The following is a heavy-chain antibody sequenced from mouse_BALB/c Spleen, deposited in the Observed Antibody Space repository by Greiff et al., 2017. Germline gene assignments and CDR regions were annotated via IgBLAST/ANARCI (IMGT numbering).Heavy chain of an antibody. CDR3: ARWFHSPYYYAMDY. D-gene: IGHD2-2*01. CDR2: INPSTGYT. Sequence: VQLQQSGAELAKPGASVKMSCKASGYTFTSYWMHWVKQRPGQGLEWIGYINPSTGYTEYNQKFKDKATLTADKSSSTAYMQLSSLTSEDSAVYYCARWFHSPYYYAMDYWGQGTSVTVSS. J-gene: IGHJ4*01. V-gene: IGHV1-7*01. CDR1: GYTFTSYW.